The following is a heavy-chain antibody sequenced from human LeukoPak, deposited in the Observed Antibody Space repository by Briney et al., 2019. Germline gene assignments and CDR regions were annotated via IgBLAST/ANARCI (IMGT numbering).Heavy chain of an antibody. Sequence: SETLSLTCTVSGGSISSGGYYWSWIRQHPGKGLEWIGYIYYSGSTYYNPSLKSRVTISVETSKNQFSLKLSSVTAAETAVYYCARAEILYYDSSGYFNWFDPWGQGTLVTVSS. CDR1: GGSISSGGYY. CDR2: IYYSGST. J-gene: IGHJ5*02. V-gene: IGHV4-31*03. CDR3: ARAEILYYDSSGYFNWFDP. D-gene: IGHD3-22*01.